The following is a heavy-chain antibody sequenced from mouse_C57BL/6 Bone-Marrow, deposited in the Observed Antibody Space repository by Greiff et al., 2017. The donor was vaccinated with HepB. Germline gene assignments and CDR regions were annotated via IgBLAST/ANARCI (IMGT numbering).Heavy chain of an antibody. CDR2: INPSSGYT. Sequence: QVQLKESGAELAKPGASVKLSCKASGYTFTSYWMHWVKQRPGQGLELIGYINPSSGYTKYNQKFKDKATLTADKSSSTAYMQLSSLTYEDSAVYYCAREGIYDGYYGLYYFDYWGQGTTLTVSS. D-gene: IGHD2-3*01. J-gene: IGHJ2*01. CDR1: GYTFTSYW. CDR3: AREGIYDGYYGLYYFDY. V-gene: IGHV1-7*01.